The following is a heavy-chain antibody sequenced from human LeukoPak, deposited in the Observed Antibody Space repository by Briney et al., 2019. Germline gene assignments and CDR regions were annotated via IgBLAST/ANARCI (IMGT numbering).Heavy chain of an antibody. CDR1: GGSFSGYY. CDR3: ARGRTTYDYVWGSYRPPDY. J-gene: IGHJ4*02. CDR2: INHRGST. V-gene: IGHV4-34*01. D-gene: IGHD3-16*02. Sequence: SETLSLTCAVYGGSFSGYYWNWIRQPPGKGLERIGEINHRGSTNYNPSLKSRVTISVDTSKKQFSLKLSSVTAADTAVYYCARGRTTYDYVWGSYRPPDYWGQGTLVTVSS.